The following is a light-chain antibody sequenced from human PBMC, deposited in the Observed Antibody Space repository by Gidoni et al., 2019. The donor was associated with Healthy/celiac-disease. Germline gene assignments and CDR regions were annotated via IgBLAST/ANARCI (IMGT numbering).Light chain of an antibody. CDR3: QQYNNWPPLT. V-gene: IGKV3-15*01. Sequence: EIVITQYPATLSVSPGERETLSCRASQSVSSNLAWYQQKPGQAPRLLIYGASTRATGIPARFSGSGSGTEFTLTISSLQYEDFAVYYCQQYNNWPPLTFGGGTKVEIK. CDR2: GAS. CDR1: QSVSSN. J-gene: IGKJ4*01.